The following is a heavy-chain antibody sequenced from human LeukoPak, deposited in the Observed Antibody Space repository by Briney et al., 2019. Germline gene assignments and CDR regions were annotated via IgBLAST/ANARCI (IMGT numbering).Heavy chain of an antibody. Sequence: ASVKVSCKASGYTFTSYDINWVRQATGQGLEWLGWMNPNSGSTGYAQRFQGRISMTSNTAISTAYMELSSLISDDTAVYYCARGRLHSAEFDPWGQGTLVTVSS. CDR3: ARGRLHSAEFDP. J-gene: IGHJ5*02. CDR1: GYTFTSYD. CDR2: MNPNSGST. V-gene: IGHV1-8*01. D-gene: IGHD1-26*01.